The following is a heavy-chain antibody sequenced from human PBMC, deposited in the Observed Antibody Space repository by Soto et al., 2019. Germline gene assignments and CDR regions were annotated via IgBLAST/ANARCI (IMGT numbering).Heavy chain of an antibody. V-gene: IGHV2-5*02. CDR3: AHSPGGYCSGGSCYHNWFDP. J-gene: IGHJ5*02. CDR2: IYWDDDK. CDR1: GFSLSTRVVG. D-gene: IGHD2-15*01. Sequence: QITLKESGPTLVKPTQTLTLTCTFSGFSLSTRVVGVGWLRQPPGKALEWLALIYWDDDKRYSPSLKSRLTITKDTSKNQVVRTMTNRDPVDTATYYCAHSPGGYCSGGSCYHNWFDPWGQGTLVTVSS.